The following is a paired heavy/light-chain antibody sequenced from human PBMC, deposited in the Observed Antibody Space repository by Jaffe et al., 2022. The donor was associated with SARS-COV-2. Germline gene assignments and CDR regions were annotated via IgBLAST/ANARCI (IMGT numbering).Heavy chain of an antibody. CDR2: IKSKTDGGTT. D-gene: IGHD2-2*01. J-gene: IGHJ6*02. CDR1: GFTFSNAW. CDR3: TTDQDCSSTSCHYYYYYGMDV. V-gene: IGHV3-15*01. Sequence: EVQLVESGGGLVKPGGSLRLSCAASGFTFSNAWMSWVRQAPGKGLEWVGRIKSKTDGGTTDYAAPVKGRFTISRDDSKNTLYLQMNSLKTEDTAVYYCTTDQDCSSTSCHYYYYYGMDVWGQGTTVTVSS.
Light chain of an antibody. V-gene: IGLV1-44*01. CDR1: SSNIGSNT. CDR3: AAWDDSLNVFYV. J-gene: IGLJ1*01. CDR2: SNN. Sequence: QSVLTQPPSASGTPGQRVTISCSGSSSNIGSNTVNWYQQLPGTAPKLLIYSNNQRPSGVPDRFSGSKSGTSASLAISGLQSEDEADYYCAAWDDSLNVFYVFGTGTKVTVL.